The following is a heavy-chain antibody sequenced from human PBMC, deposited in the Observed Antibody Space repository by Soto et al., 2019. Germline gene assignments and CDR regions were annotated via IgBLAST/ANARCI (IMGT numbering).Heavy chain of an antibody. J-gene: IGHJ3*02. V-gene: IGHV1-18*04. CDR1: GYTFTSYG. CDR2: ISAYNGNT. CDR3: ARSTYYYDSSGPFDI. Sequence: ASVKVSCKASGYTFTSYGISWVRQAPGQGLEWMGWISAYNGNTNYAQKLQGRVTMTTDTSTSTAYMELRSLRSDDTAVYYCARSTYYYDSSGPFDIWGQGTMVTVS. D-gene: IGHD3-22*01.